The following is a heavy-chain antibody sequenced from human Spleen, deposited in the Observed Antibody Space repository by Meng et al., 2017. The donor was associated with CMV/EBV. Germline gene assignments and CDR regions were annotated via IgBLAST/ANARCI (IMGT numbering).Heavy chain of an antibody. CDR3: ARGEQTRYCNNISCYPFDY. D-gene: IGHD2-2*01. V-gene: IGHV1-69*10. CDR1: RVTFSSYA. Sequence: SVKVSCKASRVTFSSYAINWVRQAPGQGLEWMGGIIPMLGIANYAQKFQGRVTITADKVTSTAYLELSSLRSEDTAVYYCARGEQTRYCNNISCYPFDYWGQGALVTVSS. J-gene: IGHJ4*02. CDR2: IIPMLGIA.